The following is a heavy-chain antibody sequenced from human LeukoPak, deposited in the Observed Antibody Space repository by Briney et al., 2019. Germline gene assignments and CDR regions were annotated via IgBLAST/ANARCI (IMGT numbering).Heavy chain of an antibody. CDR2: FIPIFGTA. V-gene: IGHV1-69*13. Sequence: ASVKVSCKASGGTFSSYAISWVRQAPGQGLEWMGGFIPIFGTANYAQKFQGRVTITADESTSTAYMELSSLRSEDTAVYYCAGAGLRYFDWLFRTWGQGTLVTVSS. CDR3: AGAGLRYFDWLFRT. CDR1: GGTFSSYA. J-gene: IGHJ4*02. D-gene: IGHD3-9*01.